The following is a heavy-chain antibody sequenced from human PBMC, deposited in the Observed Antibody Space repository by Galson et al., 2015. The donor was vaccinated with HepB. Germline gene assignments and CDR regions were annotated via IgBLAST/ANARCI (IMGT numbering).Heavy chain of an antibody. CDR3: ATSDSSGYYIDY. Sequence: SLRLSCAASGFTFSDYYMSWIRQAPGKGLEWLSDISSTSSYTNYADSVKGRFTISRDNAKNSLYLQMNSLRAEDTAVYYCATSDSSGYYIDYWGQGTLVTVSS. CDR2: ISSTSSYT. V-gene: IGHV3-11*06. CDR1: GFTFSDYY. J-gene: IGHJ4*02. D-gene: IGHD3-22*01.